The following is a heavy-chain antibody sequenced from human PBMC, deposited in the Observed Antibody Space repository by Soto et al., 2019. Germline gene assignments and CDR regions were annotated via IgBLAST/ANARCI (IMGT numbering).Heavy chain of an antibody. D-gene: IGHD3-22*01. V-gene: IGHV3-64D*06. CDR3: VKGVKGSTRIPYYYDSSGDYYDAFNI. CDR1: GFTFSSYA. Sequence: PGGSLRLSCAASGFTFSSYAMHWVRQAPGKGLEYVSFISSNGGSTYHADSVKGRFTISRDNSKNTLYLQMSSLRAEVTAMNYCVKGVKGSTRIPYYYDSSGDYYDAFNIWGQGTKVTVSS. J-gene: IGHJ3*02. CDR2: ISSNGGST.